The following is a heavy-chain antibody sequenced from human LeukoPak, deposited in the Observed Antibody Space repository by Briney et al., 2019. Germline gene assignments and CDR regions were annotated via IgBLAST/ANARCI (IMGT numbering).Heavy chain of an antibody. J-gene: IGHJ6*03. CDR3: ARSEQFPYYMDV. CDR1: GYTFTNYD. D-gene: IGHD6-19*01. CDR2: MNPNSGNI. Sequence: ASVKVSCKASGYTFTNYDINWVGQATGQGLEWMGWMNPNSGNIGYAQKFQGRVTMTRDTSISTAYMELSRLRSDDTAVYYCARSEQFPYYMDVWGKGTTVTVSS. V-gene: IGHV1-8*01.